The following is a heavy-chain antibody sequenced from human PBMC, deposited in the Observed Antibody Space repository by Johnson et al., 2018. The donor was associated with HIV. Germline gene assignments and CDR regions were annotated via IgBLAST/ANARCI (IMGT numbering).Heavy chain of an antibody. Sequence: QVQLVESGGGVVQPGRSLRLSCAASGFTLRSYAMHWVRQAPGKGLEWVAVISYDGSNKYYADSVKGRFTISRDNSKNTLYLQMNSLRAEDTAVYYCAKGRGGGEAFDIWGQGTMVTVSS. CDR1: GFTLRSYA. CDR2: ISYDGSNK. CDR3: AKGRGGGEAFDI. J-gene: IGHJ3*02. V-gene: IGHV3-30*04.